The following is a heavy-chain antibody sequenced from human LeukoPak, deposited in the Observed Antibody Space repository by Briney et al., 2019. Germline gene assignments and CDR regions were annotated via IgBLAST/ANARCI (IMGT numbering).Heavy chain of an antibody. V-gene: IGHV3-21*01. CDR1: GFTFSSYS. J-gene: IGHJ4*02. CDR3: ARDLGDYYDSSGYYLFDY. Sequence: PGGSLRLSCAASGFTFSSYSMNWVRQAPGKGVEWVSSISSSSSYIYYADSVKGRFTISRDNAKNSLYLQMNSLRAEDTAVYYCARDLGDYYDSSGYYLFDYWGQGTLVTVSS. D-gene: IGHD3-22*01. CDR2: ISSSSSYI.